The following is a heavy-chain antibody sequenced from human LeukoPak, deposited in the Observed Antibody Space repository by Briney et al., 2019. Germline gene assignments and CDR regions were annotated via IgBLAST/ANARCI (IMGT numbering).Heavy chain of an antibody. Sequence: GGSLRLSCTTSGFTFSSYYMHWVRQAPGKGLEWVAVVHDDGDTKYYVDSVKGRFTISRDNSKNTLHLQMSTLRDEDTAIYYCATGSGHYYDRWGQGTLVTVSS. CDR2: VHDDGDTK. J-gene: IGHJ4*02. CDR1: GFTFSSYY. D-gene: IGHD3-3*01. CDR3: ATGSGHYYDR. V-gene: IGHV3-30*02.